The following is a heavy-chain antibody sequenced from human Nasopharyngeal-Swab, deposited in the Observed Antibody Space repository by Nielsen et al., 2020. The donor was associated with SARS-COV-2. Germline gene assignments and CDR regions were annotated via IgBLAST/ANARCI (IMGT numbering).Heavy chain of an antibody. CDR3: ARDQGGYDSSGSLLLPFHLDD. J-gene: IGHJ4*02. V-gene: IGHV3-33*01. D-gene: IGHD3-22*01. CDR2: IWHDGSNK. Sequence: WIGQPPGKGLEWVAVIWHDGSNKYYADSVKGRFTISRDNSKKTLYLQMNSLRAEDTAVYYFARDQGGYDSSGSLLLPFHLDDWGQGTTVTVSS.